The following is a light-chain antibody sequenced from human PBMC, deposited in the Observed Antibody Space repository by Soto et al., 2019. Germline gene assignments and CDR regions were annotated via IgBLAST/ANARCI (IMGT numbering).Light chain of an antibody. J-gene: IGKJ1*01. V-gene: IGKV1-12*01. CDR3: QQADSFPPT. Sequence: DIQMTQSPSSVSASVGDRVTITCRASQGIGTWLAWYQRKPGKAPKLLIYGASALHSGVPSRFSGSGPGTDFTLTISSLQPEDFATYYCQQADSFPPTFGQGTKVEI. CDR1: QGIGTW. CDR2: GAS.